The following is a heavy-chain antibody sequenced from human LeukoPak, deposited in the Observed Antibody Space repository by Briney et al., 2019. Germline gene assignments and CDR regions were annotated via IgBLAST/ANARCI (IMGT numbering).Heavy chain of an antibody. CDR2: IRYDGSNQ. CDR3: AKVLEYLRQLSYYMDV. V-gene: IGHV3-30*02. D-gene: IGHD3-3*01. CDR1: GFTFSSFG. Sequence: PGGSLRLSCAASGFTFSSFGMHWVRQAPGKGLEWVAFIRYDGSNQYYADSVKGRFTISRDNSKNTLYLQMDSLRAEDTAVYYCAKVLEYLRQLSYYMDVWGKGTTVTVSS. J-gene: IGHJ6*03.